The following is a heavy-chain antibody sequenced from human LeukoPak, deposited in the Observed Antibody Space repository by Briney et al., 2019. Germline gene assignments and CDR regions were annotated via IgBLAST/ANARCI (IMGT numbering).Heavy chain of an antibody. CDR1: GGSISSRSYY. D-gene: IGHD3-10*01. V-gene: IGHV4-39*07. Sequence: PSETLSLTCIVSGGSISSRSYYWDWIRQPPGKGLEWIGNLFDSGNTHYNPSLRSRLTMSVDTSKNQFSLKLNSVTAADTAVYYCAREAGAGSSPYFDYWGQGTLVTVSS. CDR3: AREAGAGSSPYFDY. CDR2: LFDSGNT. J-gene: IGHJ4*02.